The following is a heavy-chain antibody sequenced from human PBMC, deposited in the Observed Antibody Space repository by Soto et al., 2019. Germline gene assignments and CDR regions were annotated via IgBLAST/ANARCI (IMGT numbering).Heavy chain of an antibody. V-gene: IGHV1-69*04. CDR1: GDSLSSDA. J-gene: IGHJ4*02. CDR3: ARAIHNSFDS. D-gene: IGHD5-18*01. CDR2: IIPILGET. Sequence: GASVKVSCKASGDSLSSDAMSWVRQAPGQGLDWMGRIIPILGETKYAQKFQGRVTITTDTSMKIVYMELSSLRSEDTAVYFCARAIHNSFDSWGQGTLVTVSS.